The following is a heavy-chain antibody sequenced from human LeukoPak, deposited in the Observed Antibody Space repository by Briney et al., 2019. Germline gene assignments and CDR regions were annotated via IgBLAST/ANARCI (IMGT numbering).Heavy chain of an antibody. CDR3: AGVAGRSWGYICDY. Sequence: GRSLRPSCAASGFTFSSYSMNWVRQAPGKGLEWVSSISGSSYYIYYADSVKGRFTISRDNAKNSLYLQMNSLRAEDTAVYYCAGVAGRSWGYICDYWGQGTLVTVSS. J-gene: IGHJ4*02. CDR1: GFTFSSYS. D-gene: IGHD1-1*01. V-gene: IGHV3-21*01. CDR2: ISGSSYYI.